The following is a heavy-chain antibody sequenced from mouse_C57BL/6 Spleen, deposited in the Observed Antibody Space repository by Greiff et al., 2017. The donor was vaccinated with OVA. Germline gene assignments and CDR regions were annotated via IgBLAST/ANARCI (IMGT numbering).Heavy chain of an antibody. CDR3: TTCRQLRLLAY. CDR1: GFNIKDYY. J-gene: IGHJ3*01. D-gene: IGHD3-2*02. V-gene: IGHV14-1*01. CDR2: IDPEDGDT. Sequence: VQLQQSGAELVRPGASVKLSCTASGFNIKDYYMHWVKQRPEQGLEWIGRIDPEDGDTEYAPKFPGKATMTADTSSNTAYLQLSSLTSEDTAVYYCTTCRQLRLLAYWGQGTLVTVSA.